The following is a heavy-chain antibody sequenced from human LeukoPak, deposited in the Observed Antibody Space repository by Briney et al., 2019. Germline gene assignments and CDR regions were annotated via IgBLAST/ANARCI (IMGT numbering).Heavy chain of an antibody. J-gene: IGHJ6*02. D-gene: IGHD3-22*01. Sequence: GRSLRLSCAASGFTFDDYAMHWVRQAPGKGLEWVSGISWNSGSIGYADSVKGRFTISRDNAKNSLYLQMNSLRAEDTVLYYCAKDMSYDSSGYNGMDVWGQGTTVTVSS. CDR3: AKDMSYDSSGYNGMDV. CDR1: GFTFDDYA. V-gene: IGHV3-9*01. CDR2: ISWNSGSI.